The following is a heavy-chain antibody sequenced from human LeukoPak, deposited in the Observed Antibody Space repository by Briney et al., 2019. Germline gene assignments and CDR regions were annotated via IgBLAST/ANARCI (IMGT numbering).Heavy chain of an antibody. CDR2: ISDSGGRT. V-gene: IGHV3-23*01. Sequence: PGGSLRLSCAASGFTFATYAMGWVRQPPGKGLEWVSTISDSGGRTHYADSEQGRFTISRDNSKNTLYLQINNLRAEDTAIYYCDASDFWGQGTLVTVSS. CDR1: GFTFATYA. CDR3: DASDF. J-gene: IGHJ4*02.